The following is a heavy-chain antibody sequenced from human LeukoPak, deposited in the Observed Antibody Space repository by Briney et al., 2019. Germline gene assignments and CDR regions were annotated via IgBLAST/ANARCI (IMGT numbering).Heavy chain of an antibody. CDR3: AGDDTAMAWSDY. J-gene: IGHJ4*02. Sequence: GGSLRLSCAASGFTFSSYAMSWVRQAPGKGLEWVSAISGSGGSTYYADSVKGRFTISRDNSRNTLYLQMNSLRAEDTAVYYCAGDDTAMAWSDYWGQGTLVTVSS. CDR1: GFTFSSYA. D-gene: IGHD5-18*01. V-gene: IGHV3-23*01. CDR2: ISGSGGST.